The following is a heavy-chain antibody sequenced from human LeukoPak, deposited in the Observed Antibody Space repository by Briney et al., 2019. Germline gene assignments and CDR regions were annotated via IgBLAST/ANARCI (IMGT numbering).Heavy chain of an antibody. V-gene: IGHV3-20*04. Sequence: RPGGSLRLSCEASGFSIEDFGMSWDRQPPGKGLEWVSGVTWNGGSTGYAASVEGRFTISRDNAKNSLYLQMNSLRAEDTALYYCAMKFSRDYYYMDVWGKGTTVTVSS. J-gene: IGHJ6*03. CDR1: GFSIEDFG. CDR2: VTWNGGST. CDR3: AMKFSRDYYYMDV.